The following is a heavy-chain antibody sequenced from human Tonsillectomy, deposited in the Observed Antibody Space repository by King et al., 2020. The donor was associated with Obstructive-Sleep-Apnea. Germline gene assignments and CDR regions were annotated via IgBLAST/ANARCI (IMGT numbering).Heavy chain of an antibody. J-gene: IGHJ3*01. CDR3: ARRVAFDV. Sequence: VQLLEAGGGLVKPGGALRLSFAGSGITLIDYYMSLIRQAPGKRLEWVAYISSSNTGMTIYYLVSLKGRFAISRDNAKNSVYLQMNSLTAEDTAVYYCARRVAFDVWGQGTTVIVSS. CDR2: ISSSNTGMTI. V-gene: IGHV3-11*01. CDR1: GITLIDYY.